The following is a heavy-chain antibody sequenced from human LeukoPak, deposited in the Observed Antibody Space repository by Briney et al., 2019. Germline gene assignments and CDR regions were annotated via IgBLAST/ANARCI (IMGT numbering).Heavy chain of an antibody. CDR3: AKDILPLVARYGMDI. J-gene: IGHJ6*02. V-gene: IGHV3-23*01. CDR1: GFTFSSYA. CDR2: ISGSGGST. Sequence: GSLRLSCAASGFTFSSYAMSWVRQAPGKGLEWVSAISGSGGSTYYADSVKGRFTTSRDNSKNTLYLQMNSLRAEDTAVYYCAKDILPLVARYGMDIWGQGTTVTVSS. D-gene: IGHD2-2*01.